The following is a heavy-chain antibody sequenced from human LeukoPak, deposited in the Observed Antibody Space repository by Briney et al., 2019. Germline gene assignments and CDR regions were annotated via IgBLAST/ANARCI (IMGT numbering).Heavy chain of an antibody. CDR2: IIPIFGTA. CDR3: ARASYSSSWNYYYYYGMDV. V-gene: IGHV1-69*01. Sequence: ASVKVSCKGSGGTFSSYAISWVRQAPGQGLEWMGGIIPIFGTANYAQKFQGRVTITADESTSTAYMELSSLRSEDTAVYYCARASYSSSWNYYYYYGMDVWGQGTTVTVSS. D-gene: IGHD6-13*01. J-gene: IGHJ6*02. CDR1: GGTFSSYA.